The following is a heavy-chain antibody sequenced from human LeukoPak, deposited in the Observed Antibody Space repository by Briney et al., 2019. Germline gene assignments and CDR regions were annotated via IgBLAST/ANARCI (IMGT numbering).Heavy chain of an antibody. V-gene: IGHV3-66*01. CDR3: ARIAAPYYYYGMDV. J-gene: IGHJ6*02. Sequence: GGSLRLSCAASGFTVISNYMNWVRQAPGKGLEWVSVIYTAGSTYYADSVKGRFTISRDNAKNSLYLQMNSLRAEDTAVYYCARIAAPYYYYGMDVWGQGTTVTVSS. CDR1: GFTVISNY. CDR2: IYTAGST. D-gene: IGHD6-6*01.